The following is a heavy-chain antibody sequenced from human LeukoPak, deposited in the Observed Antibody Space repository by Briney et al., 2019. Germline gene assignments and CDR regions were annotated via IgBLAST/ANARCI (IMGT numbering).Heavy chain of an antibody. CDR2: IYSGGDT. CDR1: GFTVRTYY. Sequence: GGSLRLSCAASGFTVRTYYMAWVRQAPGKGLEWVSVIYSGGDTYYADSVKGRFTISRDDSKNMIYLEMSTLKAEDTAVYYCVRDGGAAGNMDYWGRGTLLTVSS. J-gene: IGHJ4*02. V-gene: IGHV3-66*01. CDR3: VRDGGAAGNMDY. D-gene: IGHD6-13*01.